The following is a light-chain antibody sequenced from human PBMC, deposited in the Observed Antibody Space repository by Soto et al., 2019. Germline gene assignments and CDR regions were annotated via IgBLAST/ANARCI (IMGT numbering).Light chain of an antibody. Sequence: QSALTQPASVSGSPGQSITISCTGTSSDVGVYNYVSWYQQHPGKVPKLIIFDVSHRPSGVSNRFSGSKSGNTASLTISGLQAEDEADYYCGSYTSGNTGVFGGGTKLTVL. CDR3: GSYTSGNTGV. CDR1: SSDVGVYNY. V-gene: IGLV2-14*03. CDR2: DVS. J-gene: IGLJ2*01.